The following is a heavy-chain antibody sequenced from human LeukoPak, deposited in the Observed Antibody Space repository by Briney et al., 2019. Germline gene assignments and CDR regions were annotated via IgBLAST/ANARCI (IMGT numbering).Heavy chain of an antibody. V-gene: IGHV1-18*01. CDR1: GYTFTTYN. CDR2: INIYNGNT. Sequence: ASVKVSCKASGYTFTTYNIIWVRQAPGQGLEWMGWINIYNGNTKYAEQVQGRVTMTTDTSTDTAYMELRSLKSDGTAVYYCAREVWSGDRYNWFDPWGQGTLVTVAS. D-gene: IGHD3-10*01. CDR3: AREVWSGDRYNWFDP. J-gene: IGHJ5*02.